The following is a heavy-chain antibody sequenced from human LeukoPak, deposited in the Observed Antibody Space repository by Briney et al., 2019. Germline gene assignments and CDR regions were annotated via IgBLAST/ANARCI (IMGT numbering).Heavy chain of an antibody. V-gene: IGHV3-33*01. D-gene: IGHD3-3*01. CDR3: ARQRPINYDFWSGNFDY. J-gene: IGHJ4*02. Sequence: GRSLRLSCAASGFTFSSYGMHWVRQAPGKGLEWVAVIWYDGSNKYYADSVKGRFTISRDNSKNTLYLQMNSLRAEDAAVYYCARQRPINYDFWSGNFDYWGQGTLVTVSS. CDR2: IWYDGSNK. CDR1: GFTFSSYG.